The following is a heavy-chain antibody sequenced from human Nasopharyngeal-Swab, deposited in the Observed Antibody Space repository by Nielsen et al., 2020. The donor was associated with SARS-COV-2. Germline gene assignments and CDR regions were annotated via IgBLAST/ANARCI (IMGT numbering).Heavy chain of an antibody. CDR2: ISSTGNYI. CDR3: ARFEYYFDY. CDR1: GFAFRTHS. D-gene: IGHD3-16*01. Sequence: GESLKISCAASGFAFRTHSMHWVRQAPGRGLEWVSFISSTGNYIYYADSVKGRFTISRDNAKKSLHLQMDSLRVEDTAVYYCARFEYYFDYWGQGSLVTVSS. J-gene: IGHJ4*02. V-gene: IGHV3-21*01.